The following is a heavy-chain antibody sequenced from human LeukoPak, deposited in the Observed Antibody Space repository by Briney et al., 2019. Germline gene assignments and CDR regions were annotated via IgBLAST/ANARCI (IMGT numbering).Heavy chain of an antibody. D-gene: IGHD3-22*01. CDR2: IYYSGST. CDR1: GGSISSYY. V-gene: IGHV4-59*01. J-gene: IGHJ4*02. Sequence: SETLSLTCTVSGGSISSYYWSWIRQPPGKGLEWIGYIYYSGSTNYNPSLKSRVTISVDTSKNQFSLKLSSVTAADTTVYYCARYDSSGYYYFDCWGQGTLVTVSS. CDR3: ARYDSSGYYYFDC.